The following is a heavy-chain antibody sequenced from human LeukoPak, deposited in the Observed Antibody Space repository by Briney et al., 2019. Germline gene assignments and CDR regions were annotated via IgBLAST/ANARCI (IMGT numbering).Heavy chain of an antibody. V-gene: IGHV4-61*05. CDR3: SRLLGGGFDI. D-gene: IGHD3-16*01. J-gene: IGHJ3*02. CDR1: GGSISSSRYY. CDR2: FHYSGST. Sequence: SETLSLTCTVSGGSISSSRYYWGWIRQPPGKGLEWIGYFHYSGSTNQNPSLKSRVNFSLDTSKNQFSLRLSSVTAADTAVYYCSRLLGGGFDIWGQGTPVTVSS.